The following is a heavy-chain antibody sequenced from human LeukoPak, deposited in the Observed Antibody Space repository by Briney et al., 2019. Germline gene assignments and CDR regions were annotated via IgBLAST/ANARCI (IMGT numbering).Heavy chain of an antibody. D-gene: IGHD3-16*01. CDR3: VRDNGGEHL. J-gene: IGHJ4*02. Sequence: PGGSLRLSCAASGFTFSSYWMHWVRQAPGKGLVWVSNINSDGSTTTYADSVKGRFTISRDNAENTLYLQMNSLRAEDTAVYYCVRDNGGEHLWGQGTLVTVSS. CDR2: INSDGSTT. CDR1: GFTFSSYW. V-gene: IGHV3-74*01.